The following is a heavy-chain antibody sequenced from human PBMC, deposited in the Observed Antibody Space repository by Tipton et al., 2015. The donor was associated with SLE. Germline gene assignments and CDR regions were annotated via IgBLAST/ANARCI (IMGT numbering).Heavy chain of an antibody. CDR3: ARYPATVTSVAPFNALDL. J-gene: IGHJ3*01. CDR1: GGSIRSTNYY. Sequence: TLSLTCTVSGGSIRSTNYYWSWIRQHPEKGLEWIGYIYYTGSTSYNPSLESRVTISVDTSKNQFSLKLSSATAADTAFYYCARYPATVTSVAPFNALDLWGQGTLVLVS. CDR2: IYYTGST. D-gene: IGHD4-17*01. V-gene: IGHV4-31*03.